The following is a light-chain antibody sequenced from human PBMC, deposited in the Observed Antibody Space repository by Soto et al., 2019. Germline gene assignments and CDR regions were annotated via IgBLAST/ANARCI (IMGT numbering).Light chain of an antibody. Sequence: IQVTQSPSSLSASVGDRVTITCRASQSISTYLNWYRQKPGKAPELLIFLASTLQTGVPSRFSGSGSGTDFSLTISSLQPEDFATYYCQQSYSALVTFGGGTKVQI. V-gene: IGKV1-39*01. CDR1: QSISTY. CDR3: QQSYSALVT. CDR2: LAS. J-gene: IGKJ4*01.